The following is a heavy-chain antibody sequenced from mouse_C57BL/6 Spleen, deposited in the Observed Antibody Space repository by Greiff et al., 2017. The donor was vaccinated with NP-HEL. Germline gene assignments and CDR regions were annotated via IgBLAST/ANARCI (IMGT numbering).Heavy chain of an antibody. J-gene: IGHJ2*01. CDR3: ARSGSSDPYYFDY. D-gene: IGHD3-2*02. Sequence: VQLQQSGPELVKPGASVKISCKASGYAFSSSWMNWVKQRPGKGLEWIGRIYPGDGDTNYNGKFKGKATLTADKSSSTAYMQLSSLTSEDSAVYFCARSGSSDPYYFDYWGQGTTLTVSS. CDR1: GYAFSSSW. V-gene: IGHV1-82*01. CDR2: IYPGDGDT.